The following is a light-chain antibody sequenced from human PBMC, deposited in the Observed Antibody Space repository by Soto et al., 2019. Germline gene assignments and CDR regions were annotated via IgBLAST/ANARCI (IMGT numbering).Light chain of an antibody. CDR2: DAS. Sequence: EILMTQSPSTLSVSAGGRATVSCRASQSVSSNLAWYQQKPGQAPRLLIYDASNRATGIPARFSGSGSGTDFTLTISSLEPEDFAVYYCQQRSNWPITFGQGTRLEIK. CDR1: QSVSSN. CDR3: QQRSNWPIT. J-gene: IGKJ5*01. V-gene: IGKV3-11*01.